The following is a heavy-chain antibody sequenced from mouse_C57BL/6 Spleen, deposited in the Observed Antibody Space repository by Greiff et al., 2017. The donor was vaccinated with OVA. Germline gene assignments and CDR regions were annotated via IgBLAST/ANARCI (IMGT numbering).Heavy chain of an antibody. Sequence: DVMLVESGGGLVKPGGSLKLSCAASGFTFSDYGMHWVRQAPEKGLEWVAYISSGSSTIYYADTVKGRFTISRDNAKNTLFLQMTRQRSEDTASYYCARDYYGSSFAYWGQGTLVTVSA. J-gene: IGHJ3*01. CDR2: ISSGSSTI. D-gene: IGHD1-1*01. V-gene: IGHV5-17*01. CDR1: GFTFSDYG. CDR3: ARDYYGSSFAY.